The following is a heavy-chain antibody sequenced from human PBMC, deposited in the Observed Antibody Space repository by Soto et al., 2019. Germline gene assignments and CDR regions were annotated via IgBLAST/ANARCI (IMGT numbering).Heavy chain of an antibody. D-gene: IGHD1-7*01. CDR3: ATLGITGTTSHYYYGMDV. J-gene: IGHJ6*02. CDR1: GVSITSGDYN. Sequence: QVQLQESGPGLVKPSQTLSLTCTVSGVSITSGDYNWSWMRQAPGKGMEWIGFVYSSGRTYSNPSLESRLTMSADTSQNQFSLKVNSETAADTAVYYCATLGITGTTSHYYYGMDVWGRGTTVTVSS. CDR2: VYSSGRT. V-gene: IGHV4-30-4*01.